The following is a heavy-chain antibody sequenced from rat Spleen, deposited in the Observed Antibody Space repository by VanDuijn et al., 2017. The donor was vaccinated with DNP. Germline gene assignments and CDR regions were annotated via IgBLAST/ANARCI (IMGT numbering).Heavy chain of an antibody. Sequence: EVLLVETGGGLVQPGRSLKLSCVASGFTFSSYWMYWIRQAPGKGLEWVASINGDGGSTYYPDSVKGRFTVSRDNAEHTLYLQMNSLRSEDTATYFCAIANGNYWGQGVMVPVSS. D-gene: IGHD4-1*01. CDR1: GFTFSSYW. CDR2: INGDGGST. V-gene: IGHV5-58*01. CDR3: AIANGNY. J-gene: IGHJ2*01.